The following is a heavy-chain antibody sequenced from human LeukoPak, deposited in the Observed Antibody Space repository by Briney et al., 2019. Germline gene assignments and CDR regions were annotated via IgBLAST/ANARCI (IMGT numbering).Heavy chain of an antibody. CDR1: AFTFSSYA. J-gene: IGHJ4*02. CDR2: ISYDGSNK. D-gene: IGHD3-22*01. CDR3: ARGSSGRITMIVVVTPDY. Sequence: GGSLRLSCAASAFTFSSYAMHWVRQAPGKGLEWVAVISYDGSNKYYADSVKGRFTISRDNSKNTLYLQMNSLRAEDTAVYYCARGSSGRITMIVVVTPDYWGQGTLVTVSS. V-gene: IGHV3-30-3*01.